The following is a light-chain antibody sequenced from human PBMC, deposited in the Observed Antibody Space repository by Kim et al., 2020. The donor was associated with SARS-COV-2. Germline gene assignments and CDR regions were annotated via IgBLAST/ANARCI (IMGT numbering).Light chain of an antibody. CDR3: SSFTTSISYV. CDR2: DVS. J-gene: IGLJ1*01. Sequence: QSALTQPASVSGSPGQSITISCTGTSGDIGASKFVSWYQQHPGKAPNLLIYDVSKRPSGFSDRFSASKSGNTASLTISGLQAEDEADYYCSSFTTSISYVFGTGTKVTVL. CDR1: SGDIGASKF. V-gene: IGLV2-14*03.